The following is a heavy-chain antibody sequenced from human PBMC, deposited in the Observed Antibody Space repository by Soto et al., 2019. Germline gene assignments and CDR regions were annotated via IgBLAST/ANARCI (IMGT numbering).Heavy chain of an antibody. V-gene: IGHV3-15*01. D-gene: IGHD6-13*01. CDR1: GFTFSNAW. Sequence: GGSLRLSCAASGFTFSNAWMSWVRQAPGKGLEWVGRIKSKTDGGTTDYAAPVKGRFTISRDDSKSTLYLQMNSLKTEDTAVYYCTTEWSSWYNSSHYFDYWGQGTLVTVSS. CDR3: TTEWSSWYNSSHYFDY. CDR2: IKSKTDGGTT. J-gene: IGHJ4*02.